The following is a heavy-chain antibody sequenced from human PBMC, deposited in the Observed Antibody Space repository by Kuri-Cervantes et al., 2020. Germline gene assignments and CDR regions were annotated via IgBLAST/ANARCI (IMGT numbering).Heavy chain of an antibody. D-gene: IGHD4-17*01. Sequence: ASVKVSCKASGYTFTGYGISWVRQAPGQGLEWMGWISAYNGDTNYAQKLQGRVTMTTDTSTSTAYMELRSLRSDDTAVYYCARGVFGDNGITYWYFDLWGRGTLVTVSS. CDR2: ISAYNGDT. CDR1: GYTFTGYG. CDR3: ARGVFGDNGITYWYFDL. J-gene: IGHJ2*01. V-gene: IGHV1-18*01.